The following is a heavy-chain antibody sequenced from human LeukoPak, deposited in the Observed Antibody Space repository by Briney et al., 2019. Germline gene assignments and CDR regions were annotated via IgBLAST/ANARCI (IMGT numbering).Heavy chain of an antibody. CDR3: AANGQAYGGYGYYYYYMDV. V-gene: IGHV1-2*02. J-gene: IGHJ6*03. Sequence: GASVKVSCKASGYTFTGYYMHWVRQAPGQGLEWMGWINPNSGGTNYAQKFQGRATMTRDTSISTAYMELSRLRSDDTAVYYCAANGQAYGGYGYYYYYMDVWGKGTTVTISS. CDR2: INPNSGGT. D-gene: IGHD5-12*01. CDR1: GYTFTGYY.